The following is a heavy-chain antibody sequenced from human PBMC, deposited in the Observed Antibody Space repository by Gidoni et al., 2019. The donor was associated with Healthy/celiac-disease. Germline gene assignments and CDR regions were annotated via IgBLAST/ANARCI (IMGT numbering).Heavy chain of an antibody. CDR2: IYHSGST. CDR1: GGSISSSNC. D-gene: IGHD2-2*02. CDR3: ARGGGEGYCSSTSCYRSYYFDY. V-gene: IGHV4-4*02. Sequence: QVQLQESGPGLVKPSGTLSLTCAVSGGSISSSNCWSWVRQPPGKGLEWIGEIYHSGSTNYNPALKSRVTISVDKSKNQFSLKRSSGTAADTAGYYCARGGGEGYCSSTSCYRSYYFDYWGQGTLVTVSS. J-gene: IGHJ4*02.